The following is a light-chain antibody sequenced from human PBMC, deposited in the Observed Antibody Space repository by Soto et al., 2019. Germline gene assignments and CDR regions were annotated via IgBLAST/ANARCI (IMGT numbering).Light chain of an antibody. CDR1: QSISSW. Sequence: DIQMTQSPSTLSASIGDRVTITYRASQSISSWLAWYQQKPGKAPKLLISKASYLESGVPSRFSGSGSGTEFTLTISSLQPDDFATYYCQQYNVYSLTFGQGTKLEIK. CDR3: QQYNVYSLT. CDR2: KAS. V-gene: IGKV1-5*03. J-gene: IGKJ2*01.